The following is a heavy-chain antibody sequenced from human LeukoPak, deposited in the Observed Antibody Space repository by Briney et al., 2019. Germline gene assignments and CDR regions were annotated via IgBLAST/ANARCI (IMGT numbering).Heavy chain of an antibody. CDR1: GFTFSGFS. D-gene: IGHD3-10*01. CDR2: ISTSSRST. CDR3: ARSAVRGVACDY. J-gene: IGHJ4*02. V-gene: IGHV3-48*01. Sequence: PGGSLRHSCTASGFTFSGFSMHWVRQAPGKGLEWLSYISTSSRSTYYADSVKGRFTISRDNAKNTLFLDMHSLRPGDSAVYYCARSAVRGVACDYWGQGTLLTVSS.